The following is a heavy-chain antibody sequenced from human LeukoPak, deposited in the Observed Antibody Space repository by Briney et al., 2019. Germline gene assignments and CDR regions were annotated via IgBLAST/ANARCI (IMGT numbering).Heavy chain of an antibody. J-gene: IGHJ4*02. CDR1: GGSISSSSYY. Sequence: SETLSLTCTVSGGSISSSSYYWGWIRQPPGKGLEWIGSIYYSGSTYYNPSLKSRVTISVDTSKNQFSLKLSSVTAADTAVYYCASTYYYGSGSYSVSDYWGLGTLVTVSS. V-gene: IGHV4-39*07. CDR3: ASTYYYGSGSYSVSDY. D-gene: IGHD3-10*01. CDR2: IYYSGST.